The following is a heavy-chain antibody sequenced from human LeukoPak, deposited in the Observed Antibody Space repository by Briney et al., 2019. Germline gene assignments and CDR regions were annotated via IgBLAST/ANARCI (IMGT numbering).Heavy chain of an antibody. Sequence: GASVKVSCKVSGYTLSELSMHWVRQAPGKGLEWMGGFDPEDGETIYAQKFQGRVTMTEDTSTDTAYMELSSLRSEDTAVYYCATAGVVINSHWFDPWGQGTLVTVSS. CDR3: ATAGVVINSHWFDP. CDR2: FDPEDGET. D-gene: IGHD3-3*01. V-gene: IGHV1-24*01. CDR1: GYTLSELS. J-gene: IGHJ5*02.